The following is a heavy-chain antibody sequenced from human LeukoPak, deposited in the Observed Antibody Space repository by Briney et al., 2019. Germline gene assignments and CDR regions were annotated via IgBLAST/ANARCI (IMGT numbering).Heavy chain of an antibody. D-gene: IGHD3-22*01. Sequence: PSETLSLTCAVYGGSFSGYYWSWIRQPPGKGLEWIGEINHSGSTNYNPSLKSRVTISVDTSKNQFSLKLSSVTAADTAVYYRARLNDYYDSSDSWDYWGQGTLVTVSS. CDR1: GGSFSGYY. CDR3: ARLNDYYDSSDSWDY. CDR2: INHSGST. V-gene: IGHV4-34*01. J-gene: IGHJ4*02.